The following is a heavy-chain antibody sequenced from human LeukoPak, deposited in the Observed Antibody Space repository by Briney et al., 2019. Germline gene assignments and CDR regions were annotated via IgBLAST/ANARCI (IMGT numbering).Heavy chain of an antibody. J-gene: IGHJ1*01. CDR1: GFTFSSYA. Sequence: GGSLRLSCAASGFTFSSYAMHWVRQAPGKGLEWVAVISYDGSNKYYADSVRGRFTISRDNSKNTLYLQMNSLRAEDMAVYYCARDPSPVGEFLFQHWGQGTLVTVSS. CDR3: ARDPSPVGEFLFQH. D-gene: IGHD2-15*01. CDR2: ISYDGSNK. V-gene: IGHV3-30-3*01.